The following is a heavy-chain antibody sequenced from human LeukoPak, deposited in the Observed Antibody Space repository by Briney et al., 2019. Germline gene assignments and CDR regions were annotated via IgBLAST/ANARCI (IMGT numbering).Heavy chain of an antibody. CDR3: ARQGRWELCWFGP. V-gene: IGHV3-21*01. D-gene: IGHD1-26*01. J-gene: IGHJ5*02. CDR2: ISSSSKYI. Sequence: PGGSLRLSCAASGFSFSSYSMNWVRQAPGKGLEWVSSISSSSKYIYYADSVKGRFTISRDNARTTLYLQMKSLRADDTAVYYCARQGRWELCWFGPWGQGTLVTVSS. CDR1: GFSFSSYS.